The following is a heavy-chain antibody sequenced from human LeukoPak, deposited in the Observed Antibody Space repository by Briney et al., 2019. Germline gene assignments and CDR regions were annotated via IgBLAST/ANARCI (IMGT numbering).Heavy chain of an antibody. D-gene: IGHD2-2*01. J-gene: IGHJ1*01. V-gene: IGHV1-18*01. Sequence: ASVKVSCKASGYTFTSYGISWVRQAPGQGLEWMGWISAYNGNTNYAQKLQGRVTMTTDTSTSTAYMELRSLRSDDTAVYYCARDRVLYCNSTSCYLAYWGQGTLVTVSS. CDR1: GYTFTSYG. CDR2: ISAYNGNT. CDR3: ARDRVLYCNSTSCYLAY.